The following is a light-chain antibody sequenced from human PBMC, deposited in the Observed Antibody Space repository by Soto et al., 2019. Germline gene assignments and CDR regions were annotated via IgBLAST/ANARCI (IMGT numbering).Light chain of an antibody. J-gene: IGLJ1*01. V-gene: IGLV1-40*01. CDR2: GNS. Sequence: QSVLTEPPSVSGAPGQRVTISCTGSSSNIGAGYDVHWYQQLPGTAPKLLIYGNSNRPSGVPDRFSGSKSGTSASLAITGLQAXDEADYYCQSYDSSLSVSYVFGTGTKV. CDR1: SSNIGAGYD. CDR3: QSYDSSLSVSYV.